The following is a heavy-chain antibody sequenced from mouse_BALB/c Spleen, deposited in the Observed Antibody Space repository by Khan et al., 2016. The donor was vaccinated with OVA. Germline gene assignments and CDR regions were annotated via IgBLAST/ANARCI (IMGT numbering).Heavy chain of an antibody. D-gene: IGHD2-1*01. Sequence: QVQLKQSGAELVKPGASVRLSCKASGYTFTSYYLYWVKQRPGQGLKWIGDINPSNGGTNFNEKFKSKATLTVDKSSSTAYMRLSSLTSEDSAVDYCTRSGYGTFAYWGQGTLVTVSA. CDR2: INPSNGGT. CDR1: GYTFTSYY. J-gene: IGHJ3*01. CDR3: TRSGYGTFAY. V-gene: IGHV1S81*02.